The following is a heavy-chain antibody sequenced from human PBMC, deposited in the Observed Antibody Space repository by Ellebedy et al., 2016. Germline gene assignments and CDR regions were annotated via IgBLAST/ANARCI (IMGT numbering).Heavy chain of an antibody. Sequence: SETLSLTXTVSGASIISSDHYWSWIRQPPGKGLEWIGYVDDSGSPIYNASLGSRVTMSVDTSKNQFSLKLSSVTAADTAIYFCARSPHYDILSGLDSWGQGTLVTVSS. CDR2: VDDSGSP. V-gene: IGHV4-61*08. CDR3: ARSPHYDILSGLDS. CDR1: GASIISSDHY. J-gene: IGHJ4*02. D-gene: IGHD3-9*01.